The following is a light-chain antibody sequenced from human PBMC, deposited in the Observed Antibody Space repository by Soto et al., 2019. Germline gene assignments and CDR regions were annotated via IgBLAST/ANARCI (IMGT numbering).Light chain of an antibody. CDR3: QHYNSYSEA. CDR2: KAS. Sequence: EIQMTQSPSTLSASVGARVTITCRASQSISSWLAWYQQKPGKAPKLLIYKASTLKSGVPSRFSGSGSGTEFTLTISSLQPDDFATYYCQHYNSYSEAFGQGTKVDIK. J-gene: IGKJ1*01. CDR1: QSISSW. V-gene: IGKV1-5*03.